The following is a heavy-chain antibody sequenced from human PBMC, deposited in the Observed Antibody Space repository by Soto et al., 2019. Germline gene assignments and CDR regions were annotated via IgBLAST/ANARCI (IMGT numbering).Heavy chain of an antibody. Sequence: PSETLSLTCTVSGGSISSGGSYCSWIRQHPGKGLEWIGYIYYSVSTYYNPSLKSRVTISVDTSKNQFSLKLSSVTAADTAVYYCAGMETPDYDALDIWGQGTMVTVSS. V-gene: IGHV4-31*03. D-gene: IGHD1-1*01. J-gene: IGHJ3*02. CDR3: AGMETPDYDALDI. CDR1: GGSISSGGSY. CDR2: IYYSVST.